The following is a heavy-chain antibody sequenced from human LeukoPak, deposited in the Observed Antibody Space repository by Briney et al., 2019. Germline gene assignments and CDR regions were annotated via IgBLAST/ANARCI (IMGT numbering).Heavy chain of an antibody. CDR2: IIPILGIA. V-gene: IGHV1-69*04. CDR3: ACKAPVVMIGVHYGMDV. CDR1: GGTFSSYA. Sequence: SVKVSCKASGGTFSSYAINWVRQAPGQGLEWMGRIIPILGIANYAQKFQGRVTITADKSTSTAYMELSSLRSEDTAVYYCACKAPVVMIGVHYGMDVWGQGTTVTVSS. J-gene: IGHJ6*02. D-gene: IGHD3-22*01.